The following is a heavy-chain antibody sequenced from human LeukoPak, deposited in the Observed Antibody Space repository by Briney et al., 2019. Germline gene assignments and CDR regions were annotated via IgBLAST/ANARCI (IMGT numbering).Heavy chain of an antibody. D-gene: IGHD6-13*01. CDR1: GGSISSGGYY. CDR3: ARVRAYSSSPFDP. V-gene: IGHV4-31*03. J-gene: IGHJ5*02. Sequence: SETLSLTCTVSGGSISSGGYYWSWIRQHPGKGLEWIGYIYYSGSTYYNPSLKSRVTISVDTSKNQFSLKLSSVTAADTAVYYCARVRAYSSSPFDPWGQGTLVTVSS. CDR2: IYYSGST.